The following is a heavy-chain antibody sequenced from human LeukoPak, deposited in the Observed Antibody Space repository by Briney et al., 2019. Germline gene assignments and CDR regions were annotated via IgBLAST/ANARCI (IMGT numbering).Heavy chain of an antibody. CDR1: GLTVSSNY. CDR2: ISGSGYDT. V-gene: IGHV3-23*01. D-gene: IGHD6-19*01. Sequence: GGSLRLSCAASGLTVSSNYMSWVRQAPGKGLQWVSAISGSGYDTYYDDSVKGRFTISRDNSKNMLYLQMHSLRVEDTAVYYCARDSSGWSKNYWGQGTLVTVSS. J-gene: IGHJ4*02. CDR3: ARDSSGWSKNY.